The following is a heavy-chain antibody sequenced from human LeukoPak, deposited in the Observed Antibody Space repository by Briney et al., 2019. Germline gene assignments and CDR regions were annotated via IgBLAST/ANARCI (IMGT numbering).Heavy chain of an antibody. CDR3: ARGSLRYFDWLSLDY. D-gene: IGHD3-9*01. CDR2: IYHGGSP. CDR1: GYSISSGYY. V-gene: IGHV4-38-2*02. Sequence: SETLSLTCTVSGYSISSGYYWGWIRQPPGKGLEWIGTIYHGGSPYYNPSLSGRVTISLDTSKNQFSLKLSSVTAADTAVYYCARGSLRYFDWLSLDYWGQGTLVTVSS. J-gene: IGHJ4*02.